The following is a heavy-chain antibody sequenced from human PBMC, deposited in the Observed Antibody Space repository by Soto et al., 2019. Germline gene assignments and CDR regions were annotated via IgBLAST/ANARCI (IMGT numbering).Heavy chain of an antibody. CDR1: GGSISSGGYS. D-gene: IGHD6-13*01. CDR3: ARAYSSSWYRITGNWFDP. CDR2: IYHSGST. J-gene: IGHJ5*02. V-gene: IGHV4-30-2*01. Sequence: TSETLSLTCAVSGGSISSGGYSWSWIRQPPGKGLEWIGYIYHSGSTYYNPSLKSRVTISVDRSKNQFSLKLSSVTAADTAVYYCARAYSSSWYRITGNWFDPWGQGTLVTVSS.